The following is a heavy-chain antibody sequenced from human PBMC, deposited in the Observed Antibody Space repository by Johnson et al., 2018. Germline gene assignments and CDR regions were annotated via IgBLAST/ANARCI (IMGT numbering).Heavy chain of an antibody. CDR2: ISSSSSTI. CDR3: ASFDYGGWFDP. D-gene: IGHD4-17*01. J-gene: IGHJ5*02. V-gene: IGHV3-48*01. CDR1: GFTFSSYS. Sequence: VQLLESGGGLVQPGGSLRLSCAASGFTFSSYSMNWVRQAPGKGLEWVSYISSSSSTIYYADSVKGRFTISRDNAKNSLYLQMNSLSAEDTAVYYCASFDYGGWFDPWGQGTLVTVSS.